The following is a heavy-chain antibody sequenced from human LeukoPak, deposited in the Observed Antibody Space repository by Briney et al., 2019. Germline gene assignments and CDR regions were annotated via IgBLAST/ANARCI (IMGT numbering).Heavy chain of an antibody. V-gene: IGHV3-48*02. J-gene: IGHJ3*01. CDR3: VRDRDYAFDF. CDR1: GFTFSYYS. Sequence: PGGSLRLSCAASGFTFSYYSMNWGRQAPGKGLEWISYSNTDGTISYADSVKGRFTISRDNAENSLYLQMNSLRDEDTAVYFCVRDRDYAFDFWGQGTMVTVSS. CDR2: SNTDGTI.